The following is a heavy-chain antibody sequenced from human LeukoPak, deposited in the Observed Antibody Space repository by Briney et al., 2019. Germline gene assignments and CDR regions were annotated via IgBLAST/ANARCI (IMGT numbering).Heavy chain of an antibody. J-gene: IGHJ4*02. CDR3: GKRDITMMRGVITRLSDF. V-gene: IGHV3-23*01. CDR1: GFTLSSSG. CDR2: ISGGRDDK. D-gene: IGHD3-10*01. Sequence: GGSLRLSCAASGFTLSSSGLTWVRQAPGKGLEWVAGISGGRDDKFYTDSVKGRFTISRDNLKNTLHLDMSSLTTDDTAVYYCGKRDITMMRGVITRLSDFWGPGTRVTVSS.